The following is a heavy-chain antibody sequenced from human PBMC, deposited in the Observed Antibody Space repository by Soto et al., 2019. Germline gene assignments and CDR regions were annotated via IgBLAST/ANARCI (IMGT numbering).Heavy chain of an antibody. V-gene: IGHV4-34*01. CDR2: INHSGST. D-gene: IGHD6-6*01. CDR1: GGSFSGYY. CDR3: ARGQNSQYSSSGPAGNWFDP. J-gene: IGHJ5*02. Sequence: SETLSLTCAVYGGSFSGYYWSWIRQPPGKGLEWIGEINHSGSTNYNPSLKSRVTISVDTSKNQFSLKLSSVTAADTAVYYCARGQNSQYSSSGPAGNWFDPWGQGTLVTVSS.